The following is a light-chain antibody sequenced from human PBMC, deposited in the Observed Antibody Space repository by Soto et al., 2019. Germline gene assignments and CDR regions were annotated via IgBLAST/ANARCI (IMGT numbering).Light chain of an antibody. Sequence: DIQMTQSPSTLSASVGDRVTITCRASQSINNWLAWYQQKPGKAPKLLIYKASTLQSGDPTKFSGSGSGTEFIFAISSLQPDDSATYYCQQYNDNWTFGQGTKVDIK. J-gene: IGKJ1*01. V-gene: IGKV1-5*03. CDR3: QQYNDNWT. CDR2: KAS. CDR1: QSINNW.